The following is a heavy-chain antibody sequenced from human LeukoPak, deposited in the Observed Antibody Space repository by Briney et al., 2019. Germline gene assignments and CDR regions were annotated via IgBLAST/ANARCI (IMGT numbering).Heavy chain of an antibody. CDR2: IYTSGST. J-gene: IGHJ3*02. CDR1: GGSISSGSYY. Sequence: SQTLSLTCTVSGGSISSGSYYWSWLRQPAGKGLEWIGRIYTSGSTNYTPSLKSRVTISVDTSKNQLSLKLSSVTAADTAVYYCARDGTYYYDSSGPPTNFDIWGQGTMVTVSS. V-gene: IGHV4-61*02. CDR3: ARDGTYYYDSSGPPTNFDI. D-gene: IGHD3-22*01.